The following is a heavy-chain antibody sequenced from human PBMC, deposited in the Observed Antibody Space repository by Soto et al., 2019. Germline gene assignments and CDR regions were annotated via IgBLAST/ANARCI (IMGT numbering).Heavy chain of an antibody. J-gene: IGHJ4*02. CDR3: ARTTSIVVVPAAIDY. Sequence: QVQLQESGPGLVKPSQTLSLTCTVSGGSISSGGYYWSWIRQHPGKGLEWIGYIYYSGSTYYNPSRKSRVTISVDTSKNQFSLKLSSVTAADTAVYYCARTTSIVVVPAAIDYWGQGTLVTVSS. V-gene: IGHV4-31*03. CDR2: IYYSGST. CDR1: GGSISSGGYY. D-gene: IGHD2-2*01.